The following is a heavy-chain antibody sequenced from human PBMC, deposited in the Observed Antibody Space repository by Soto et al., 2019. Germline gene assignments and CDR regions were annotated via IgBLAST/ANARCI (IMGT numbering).Heavy chain of an antibody. CDR1: GGTFSSYT. D-gene: IGHD2-2*01. CDR2: IIPILGIA. V-gene: IGHV1-69*02. Sequence: QVQLVQSGAAVKKPGSSVKVSCKASGGTFSSYTISWVRQAPGQGLEWMGRIIPILGIANYAQKFQGRVTITADKSTSTAYMELSSLRSEDTAVYYCARAVGYCSSTSCYADYYMDVWGKGTTVTVSS. CDR3: ARAVGYCSSTSCYADYYMDV. J-gene: IGHJ6*03.